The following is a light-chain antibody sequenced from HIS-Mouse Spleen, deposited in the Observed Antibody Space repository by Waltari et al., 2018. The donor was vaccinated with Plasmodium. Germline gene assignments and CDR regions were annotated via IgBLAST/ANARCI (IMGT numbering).Light chain of an antibody. Sequence: EIVMTQSPAPLSVSPGERATLPCRASQSGTSNLAWYQQKPGQAPRPLIYGASTRATGIPARFSGSGSGTEFTLTISSLQSEDFAVYYCQQYNNWSFTFGPGTKVDIK. V-gene: IGKV3-15*01. CDR2: GAS. J-gene: IGKJ3*01. CDR1: QSGTSN. CDR3: QQYNNWSFT.